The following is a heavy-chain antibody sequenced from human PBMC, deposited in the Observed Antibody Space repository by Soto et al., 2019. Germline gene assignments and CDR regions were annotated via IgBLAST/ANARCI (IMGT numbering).Heavy chain of an antibody. V-gene: IGHV3-21*01. Sequence: GGSLRLSCAASGFTFSSYSMNWVRQAPGKGLEWVSSISSSSSYIYYADSVKGRFTISRDNAKNSLYLQMNSLRAEDTAVYYCARERGTGTTPFDYWGQGTLVTVSS. CDR2: ISSSSSYI. D-gene: IGHD1-7*01. J-gene: IGHJ4*02. CDR3: ARERGTGTTPFDY. CDR1: GFTFSSYS.